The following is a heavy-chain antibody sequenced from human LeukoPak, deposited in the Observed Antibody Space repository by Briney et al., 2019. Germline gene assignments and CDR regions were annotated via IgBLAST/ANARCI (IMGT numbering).Heavy chain of an antibody. Sequence: PGGSLRLSCAASGFTFSDYWMGWVRQAPGKGLEWVANIKQDGSEKHDVDSVKGRITISRDNAKNSLYLRMNSLRAEDTAVECCARVRLFGTSAFDIWGQGTMVTVSS. J-gene: IGHJ3*02. V-gene: IGHV3-7*03. CDR1: GFTFSDYW. CDR2: IKQDGSEK. D-gene: IGHD3-16*01. CDR3: ARVRLFGTSAFDI.